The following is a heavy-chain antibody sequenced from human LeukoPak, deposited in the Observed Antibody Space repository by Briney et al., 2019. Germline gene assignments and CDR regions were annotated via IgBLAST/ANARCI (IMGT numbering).Heavy chain of an antibody. V-gene: IGHV3-53*01. J-gene: IGHJ4*02. D-gene: IGHD3-10*01. CDR2: ISSGSNT. CDR3: AMGGSGSPFDY. CDR1: GFTANSKY. Sequence: PGGSLRLSCAASGFTANSKYMSWVRQAPGKGLEWVSVISSGSNTYYADPVKGRLTISRDNSKNTLYLQMNSLRAEDSAVYYCAMGGSGSPFDYWGQGTLVTVSS.